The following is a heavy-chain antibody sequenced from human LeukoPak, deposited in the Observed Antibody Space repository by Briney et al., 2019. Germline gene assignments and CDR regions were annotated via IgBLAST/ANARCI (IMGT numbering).Heavy chain of an antibody. J-gene: IGHJ6*02. Sequence: GGSLRLSCAAYGFTFSSYWMSWVRQAPGKGLEWVANIKQDGSEKYYVDSVKGRFTISRDNAKNSLYLQMNSLRAEDTAVYYCARDLSLELVDYGMDVWGQGSTVTVSS. CDR2: IKQDGSEK. CDR1: GFTFSSYW. CDR3: ARDLSLELVDYGMDV. V-gene: IGHV3-7*01. D-gene: IGHD6-6*01.